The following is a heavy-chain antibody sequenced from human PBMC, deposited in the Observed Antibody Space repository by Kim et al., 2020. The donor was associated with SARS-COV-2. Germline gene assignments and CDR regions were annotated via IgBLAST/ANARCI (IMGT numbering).Heavy chain of an antibody. CDR3: AFGKTFYYYGMDV. D-gene: IGHD3-10*01. Sequence: SETLSLTCAVYGGSFSGYYWSWIRQPPGKGLEWIGEINHSGSTNYNPSLKSRVTISVDTSKNQFSLKLSSVTAADTAVYYCAFGKTFYYYGMDVWGQGTTVTVSS. V-gene: IGHV4-34*01. CDR2: INHSGST. J-gene: IGHJ6*02. CDR1: GGSFSGYY.